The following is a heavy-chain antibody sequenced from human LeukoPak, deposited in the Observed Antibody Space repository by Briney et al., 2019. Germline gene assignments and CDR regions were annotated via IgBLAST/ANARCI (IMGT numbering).Heavy chain of an antibody. CDR1: GYTFTGYY. J-gene: IGHJ4*02. CDR2: INPNSGGT. CDR3: ARGRELILRYFDWLFPEHFDY. V-gene: IGHV1-2*02. D-gene: IGHD3-9*01. Sequence: ASVKVSCKASGYTFTGYYMHWVRQAPGQGLEWMGWINPNSGGTNYAQKFQGRVTMTRDTSISTAYMELSRQRSDDTAVYYCARGRELILRYFDWLFPEHFDYWGQGTLVTVSS.